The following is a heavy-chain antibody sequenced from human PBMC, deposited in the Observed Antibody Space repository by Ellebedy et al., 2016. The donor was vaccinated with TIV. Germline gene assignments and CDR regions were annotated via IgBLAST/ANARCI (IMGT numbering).Heavy chain of an antibody. D-gene: IGHD3-10*01. Sequence: GESLKISCAASGFTFSSYMNWVRQAPGKGLEWVSSISRSSSYIYYADSVKGRFTISRDNSKHTLFLQMNSLRAEDTAVYFCARMAYGSGMGGGSLDYWGQGTLVTVSS. CDR1: GFTFSSY. CDR2: ISRSSSYI. J-gene: IGHJ4*02. V-gene: IGHV3-21*06. CDR3: ARMAYGSGMGGGSLDY.